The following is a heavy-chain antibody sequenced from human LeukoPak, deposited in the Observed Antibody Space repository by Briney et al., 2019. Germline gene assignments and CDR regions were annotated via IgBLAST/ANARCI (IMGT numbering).Heavy chain of an antibody. D-gene: IGHD3-3*01. CDR2: IKNDGSEI. J-gene: IGHJ4*02. CDR3: ATDRGWRTSGYYLYYFEY. V-gene: IGHV3-7*01. Sequence: PGGSLRLSCAASGFVFRNYFMSWVCQAPGKGLEWVASIKNDGSEIYYVDSVRGRYTISRDNTKNSLYLQMSRLRAEDTAVYYCATDRGWRTSGYYLYYFEYWGQGTLVTFSS. CDR1: GFVFRNYF.